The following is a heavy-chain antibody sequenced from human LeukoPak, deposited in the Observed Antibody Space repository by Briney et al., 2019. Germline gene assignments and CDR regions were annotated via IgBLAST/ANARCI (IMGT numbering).Heavy chain of an antibody. V-gene: IGHV3-30*02. Sequence: GGSLRLSCAASGFTFSSYGMHWVRQAPGKGLEWVAFIRYDGSKKYYADSVKGRFTISRDNSKNTLYLQMNSLRAEDTAVYYCAKAAYCGGDCPQFDYWGQGNLVTVSS. CDR3: AKAAYCGGDCPQFDY. CDR1: GFTFSSYG. J-gene: IGHJ4*02. D-gene: IGHD2-21*01. CDR2: IRYDGSKK.